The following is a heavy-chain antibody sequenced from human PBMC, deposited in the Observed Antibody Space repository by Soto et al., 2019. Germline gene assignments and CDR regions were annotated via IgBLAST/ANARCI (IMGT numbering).Heavy chain of an antibody. CDR3: ARSATPSIVVVVAATPGYYFDY. Sequence: GGSLRLSCAASGFTFSSYSMNWVRQAPGKGLEWVSYISSSSSTIYYADSVKGRFTISGDNAKNSRYLQMNSLRAEDTAVYYCARSATPSIVVVVAATPGYYFDYWGQGTLVTVSS. CDR1: GFTFSSYS. D-gene: IGHD2-15*01. CDR2: ISSSSSTI. V-gene: IGHV3-48*01. J-gene: IGHJ4*02.